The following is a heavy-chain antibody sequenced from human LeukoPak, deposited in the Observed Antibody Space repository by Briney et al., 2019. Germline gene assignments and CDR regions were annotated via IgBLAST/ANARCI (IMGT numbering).Heavy chain of an antibody. CDR2: INSNSADT. CDR3: ARIGISARGTNFHH. Sequence: ASVKVSCKASGGTFSSYAISWVRQAPGQGLEWMGWINSNSADTNYAQNFQGRVTMTRDTSISTAYMELSRLRSDDTALYYCARIGISARGTNFHHWGQGTLVTVSS. J-gene: IGHJ1*01. CDR1: GGTFSSYA. D-gene: IGHD6-13*01. V-gene: IGHV1-2*02.